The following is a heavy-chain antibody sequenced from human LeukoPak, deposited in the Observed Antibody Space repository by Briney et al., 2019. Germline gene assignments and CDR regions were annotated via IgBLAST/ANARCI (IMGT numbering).Heavy chain of an antibody. CDR1: GGTFSSYA. CDR2: IIPIFGTA. Sequence: SVKVSCKASGGTFSSYAISWVRQAPGQGLEWMGGIIPIFGTANYAQKFQGRVTITADESTSTAYMELSSLRSEDTAVYYCARDRSRDPYAFDTWGQGTMVTVSS. J-gene: IGHJ3*02. CDR3: ARDRSRDPYAFDT. D-gene: IGHD2-2*01. V-gene: IGHV1-69*13.